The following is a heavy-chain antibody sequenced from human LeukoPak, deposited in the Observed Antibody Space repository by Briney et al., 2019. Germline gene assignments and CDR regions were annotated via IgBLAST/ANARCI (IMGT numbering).Heavy chain of an antibody. Sequence: GASVNVSCKASGDTFTKYYMHCVRQAPVQGLEWMGIINPSGGGTSYAQKFQGRVTMTRDTSTSTVYMELSSLRSEDTAVYYCARDLVGATGYFDHWGQGTLVTVSS. J-gene: IGHJ4*02. CDR2: INPSGGGT. CDR3: ARDLVGATGYFDH. CDR1: GDTFTKYY. V-gene: IGHV1-46*01. D-gene: IGHD1-26*01.